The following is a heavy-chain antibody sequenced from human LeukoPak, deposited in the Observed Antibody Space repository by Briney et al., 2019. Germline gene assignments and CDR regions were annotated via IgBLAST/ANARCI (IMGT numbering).Heavy chain of an antibody. CDR3: AKDKTPRRLGELSYCFDY. CDR1: GFTFSSYA. D-gene: IGHD3-16*02. V-gene: IGHV3-23*01. CDR2: ISGSGGST. J-gene: IGHJ4*02. Sequence: GGSLRLSCAASGFTFSSYAMSWVRQAPGKGLEWVSAISGSGGSTYYADSVKGRFTISRDNSKNTLYLQMNSLRAEDTAVYYCAKDKTPRRLGELSYCFDYWGQGTLVTVSS.